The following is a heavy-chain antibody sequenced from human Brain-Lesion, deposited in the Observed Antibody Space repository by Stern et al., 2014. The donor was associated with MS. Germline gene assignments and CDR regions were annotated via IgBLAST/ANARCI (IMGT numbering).Heavy chain of an antibody. D-gene: IGHD2-2*01. J-gene: IGHJ4*02. V-gene: IGHV1-8*02. CDR3: ARAVRNQLLSEY. CDR2: MNPYSGNT. CDR1: GYTFSSYD. Sequence: VHLVESGAEVKKPGASVKVSCKASGYTFSSYDITWVRQASGHGLEWMGWMNPYSGNTGYAQKFKGIGSMTSDPSISTVYMELTSLTSDDTAVYFCARAVRNQLLSEYWGQGTLVTVSS.